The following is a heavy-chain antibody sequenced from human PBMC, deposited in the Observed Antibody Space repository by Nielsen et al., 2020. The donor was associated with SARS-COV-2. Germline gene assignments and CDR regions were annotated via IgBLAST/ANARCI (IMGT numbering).Heavy chain of an antibody. CDR2: IIPIFGTA. J-gene: IGHJ4*02. D-gene: IGHD5-12*01. Sequence: SVKVSCKASGYTFTGYYMHWVRQAPGQGLEWMGGIIPIFGTANYAQKFQGRVTITADESTSTAYMELSSLRSEDTAVYYCARVYKNVATIAGYWGQGTLVTVSS. CDR1: GYTFTGYY. V-gene: IGHV1-69*13. CDR3: ARVYKNVATIAGY.